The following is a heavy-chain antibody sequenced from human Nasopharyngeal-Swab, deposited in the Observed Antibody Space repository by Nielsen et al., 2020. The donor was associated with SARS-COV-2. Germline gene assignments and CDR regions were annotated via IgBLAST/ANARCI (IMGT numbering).Heavy chain of an antibody. Sequence: VRQAPGKGLEWIGEIYHSGSTNYNPSLKSRVTISVDKSKNQFSLKLSSVTAADTAVYYCARASTYYDILTGYYNWFDPWGQGTLVTVSS. V-gene: IGHV4-4*02. J-gene: IGHJ5*02. CDR3: ARASTYYDILTGYYNWFDP. D-gene: IGHD3-9*01. CDR2: IYHSGST.